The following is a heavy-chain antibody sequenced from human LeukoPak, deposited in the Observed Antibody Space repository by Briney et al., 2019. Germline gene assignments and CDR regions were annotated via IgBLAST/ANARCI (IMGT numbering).Heavy chain of an antibody. D-gene: IGHD3-9*01. CDR3: ARNDILTGSDYYGMDV. Sequence: ASVTVSFKASGYTFTIYGFSWVRQAPGQGGEGMGWISAYNGHTNYAQKLQGRVTMTTDTSTSTAYLEVRSLRSDDTAVYYCARNDILTGSDYYGMDVWGRGTTVTVSS. V-gene: IGHV1-18*01. CDR1: GYTFTIYG. J-gene: IGHJ6*02. CDR2: ISAYNGHT.